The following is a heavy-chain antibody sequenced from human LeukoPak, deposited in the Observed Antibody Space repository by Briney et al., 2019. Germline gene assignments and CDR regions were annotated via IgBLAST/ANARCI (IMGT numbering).Heavy chain of an antibody. J-gene: IGHJ4*02. CDR1: GFTLSSYE. D-gene: IGHD3-10*01. Sequence: GGSLRLSCTGSGFTLSSYEMTWIRQAPGKGLEWVSSIDYSGDSPYYADSVKGRFTISRDNAKNSLYLQMNSLRAEDTAVYYCARDRSPGNFDYWGQGTLVTVSS. CDR3: ARDRSPGNFDY. CDR2: IDYSGDSP. V-gene: IGHV3-48*03.